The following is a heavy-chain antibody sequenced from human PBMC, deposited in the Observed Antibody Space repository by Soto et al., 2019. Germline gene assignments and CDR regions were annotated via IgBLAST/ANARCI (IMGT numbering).Heavy chain of an antibody. CDR3: AKDLIEWFGELLFIPGAYYYYYGMDV. Sequence: GGSLRLSCAASGFTFSSYAMSWVRQAPGKGLEWVSAISGSGGSTYYADSVKGRFTISRDNSKNTLYLQMNSLRAEDTAVYYCAKDLIEWFGELLFIPGAYYYYYGMDVWGQGTTVTVSS. V-gene: IGHV3-23*01. CDR1: GFTFSSYA. J-gene: IGHJ6*02. D-gene: IGHD3-10*01. CDR2: ISGSGGST.